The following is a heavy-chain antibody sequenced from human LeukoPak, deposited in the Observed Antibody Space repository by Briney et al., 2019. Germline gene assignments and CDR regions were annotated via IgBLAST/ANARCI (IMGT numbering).Heavy chain of an antibody. V-gene: IGHV4-38-2*02. J-gene: IGHJ5*02. CDR2: IYNRDNT. Sequence: ASETLSLTCTVSGDSISTDYCWTWIRQPPGKVPEWIGTIYNRDNTYYTSSLASRVTISMDTSKNQFSPKMTSVTAADTAVYYCARGTDAYKVGNHWGQGALVTVSS. CDR3: ARGTDAYKVGNH. D-gene: IGHD5-24*01. CDR1: GDSISTDYC.